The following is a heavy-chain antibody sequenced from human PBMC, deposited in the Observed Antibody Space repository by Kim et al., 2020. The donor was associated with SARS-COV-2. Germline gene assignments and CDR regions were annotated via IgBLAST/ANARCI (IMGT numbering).Heavy chain of an antibody. J-gene: IGHJ4*02. CDR2: ITGSGGST. Sequence: GGSLRLSCAASGFTFSSFGMDWVRRAPGKGLEWVSSITGSGGSTYYADSVKGRFTISRDNSKNTLYLQMNSLRVEDTAIYYCANYGSGLGWGQGTLVTVSS. CDR3: ANYGSGLG. CDR1: GFTFSSFG. D-gene: IGHD3-10*01. V-gene: IGHV3-23*01.